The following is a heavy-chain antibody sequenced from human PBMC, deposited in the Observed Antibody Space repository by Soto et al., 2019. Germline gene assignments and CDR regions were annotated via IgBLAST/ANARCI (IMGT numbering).Heavy chain of an antibody. CDR2: FDPEDGET. CDR3: ATDSYYYDSSGYYRFDY. Sequence: GASVKVSCKVSGYTLTELSMHWVRQAPGKGLEWMGGFDPEDGETIYAQKFQGRVTMTEDTSTDTAYMELSSLRSEDTAVYHCATDSYYYDSSGYYRFDYWGQGTLVTVSS. D-gene: IGHD3-22*01. V-gene: IGHV1-24*01. J-gene: IGHJ4*02. CDR1: GYTLTELS.